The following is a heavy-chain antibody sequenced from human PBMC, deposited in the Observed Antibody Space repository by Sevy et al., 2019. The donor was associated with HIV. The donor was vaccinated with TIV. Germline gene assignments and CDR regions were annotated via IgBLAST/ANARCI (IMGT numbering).Heavy chain of an antibody. J-gene: IGHJ6*02. CDR2: IKQDGSEK. V-gene: IGHV3-7*01. Sequence: GGSLRLSCAASEFTFSSYWMSWVRQAPGKGLEWVANIKQDGSEKYYVVSVKGRFTISRDNAKNSLYLQMNSLRAEDTAVYYCARSGGSYDYGMDVWGQGTTVTVSS. D-gene: IGHD1-26*01. CDR3: ARSGGSYDYGMDV. CDR1: EFTFSSYW.